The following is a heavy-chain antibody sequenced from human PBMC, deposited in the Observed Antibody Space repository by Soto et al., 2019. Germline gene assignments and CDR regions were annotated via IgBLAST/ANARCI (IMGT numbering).Heavy chain of an antibody. D-gene: IGHD2-2*01. CDR2: INHSGSP. J-gene: IGHJ3*02. CDR1: VGSFSGCY. V-gene: IGHV4-34*01. CDR3: ARGECSSNYCFTRWALDI. Sequence: PSETLCLTCAGCVGSFSGCYWTGIRQAPGKGLEWIGEINHSGSPNYKPSLQSRVSISADTSKKQFSLNLTSVTAADTAVYYCARGECSSNYCFTRWALDIWGQGTVVT.